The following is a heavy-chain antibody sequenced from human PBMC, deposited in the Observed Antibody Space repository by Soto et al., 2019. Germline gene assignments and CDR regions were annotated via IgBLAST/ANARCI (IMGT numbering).Heavy chain of an antibody. D-gene: IGHD6-19*01. CDR3: ARDREQWALTKVCQY. V-gene: IGHV1-18*01. CDR2: ISPYNGNA. Sequence: QVQLVQSGTEVVEPGASVKVSCKASGYSFITYGISWVRQAPGQGLDWMGWISPYNGNAQYVQRFQGRVTMTADTSTSTAFLELTTLRSDDTAIYDCARDREQWALTKVCQYWGQGTLVAVSS. CDR1: GYSFITYG. J-gene: IGHJ1*01.